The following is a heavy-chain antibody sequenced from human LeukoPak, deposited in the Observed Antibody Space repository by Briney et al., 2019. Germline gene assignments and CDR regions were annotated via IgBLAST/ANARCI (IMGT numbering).Heavy chain of an antibody. J-gene: IGHJ4*02. D-gene: IGHD6-25*01. CDR1: GFTFSSYA. V-gene: IGHV3-48*04. CDR3: TRGEASGF. CDR2: ISSSSSTI. Sequence: GGSLRLSCAASGFTFSSYAMNWVRQAPGKGLEWVSYISSSSSTIYYADSVKGRFTISGDNAKNSLCLQMNSLRAEDTAVYYCTRGEASGFWGQGTLVTVSS.